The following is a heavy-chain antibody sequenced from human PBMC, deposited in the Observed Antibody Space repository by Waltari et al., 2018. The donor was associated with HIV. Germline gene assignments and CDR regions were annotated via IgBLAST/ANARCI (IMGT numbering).Heavy chain of an antibody. J-gene: IGHJ2*01. CDR1: GGSISSGSYY. CDR2: IYTSGST. CDR3: ARLYGDYWYFDL. D-gene: IGHD4-17*01. Sequence: QVQLQESGPGLVKPSQTLSLTCTVSGGSISSGSYYWSWIRQPAGKGLEWIGRIYTSGSTNYNPSLKSRVTISVDTSKNQFSLKLSSVTAADTAVYYGARLYGDYWYFDLWGRGTLVTVSS. V-gene: IGHV4-61*02.